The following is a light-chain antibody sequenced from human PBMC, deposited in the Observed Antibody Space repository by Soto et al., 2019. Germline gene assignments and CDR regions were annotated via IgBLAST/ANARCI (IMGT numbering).Light chain of an antibody. V-gene: IGKV3-11*01. CDR1: QTVSSK. CDR3: HQRKSWPRT. CDR2: DTS. J-gene: IGKJ1*01. Sequence: EIVLTQSPATLSSTPGDSATLSCRASQTVSSKLAWYQHKPGQAPRLLIYDTSNRATGIPARFSGSGSGTDFTLTISSLEPEDFAVYYCHQRKSWPRTFGQGTKV.